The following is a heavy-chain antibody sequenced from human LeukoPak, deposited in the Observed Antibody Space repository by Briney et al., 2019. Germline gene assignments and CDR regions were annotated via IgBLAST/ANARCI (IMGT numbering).Heavy chain of an antibody. CDR2: IRYDGGDK. CDR3: ARDSDFSSDY. D-gene: IGHD6-6*01. J-gene: IGHJ4*02. Sequence: GGSLRLSCAASGFTFRSYGMSWFRQAPGKGLEWVAKIRYDGGDKYYVDSVKGRFTISRDNAKNSLYLQMNSLRAEDTAVYFCARDSDFSSDYWGQGTLVTVSS. CDR1: GFTFRSYG. V-gene: IGHV3-7*05.